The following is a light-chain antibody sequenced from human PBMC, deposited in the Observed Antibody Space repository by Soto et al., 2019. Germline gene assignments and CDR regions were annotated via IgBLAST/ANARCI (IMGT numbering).Light chain of an antibody. CDR2: GAS. CDR3: QQYNSFSLT. J-gene: IGKJ4*01. Sequence: EIVMTQSPATLSVSPGERATLSCRASQSVSSNLAWYQQKPGQAPRLLIYGASTRATGIPARFSGSGSGTEFTLTISSLQSEDFAVYHCQQYNSFSLTFGGGTKVEIK. V-gene: IGKV3-15*01. CDR1: QSVSSN.